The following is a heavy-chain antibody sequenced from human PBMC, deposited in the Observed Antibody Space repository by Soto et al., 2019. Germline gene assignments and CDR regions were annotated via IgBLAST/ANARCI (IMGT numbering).Heavy chain of an antibody. Sequence: SQTLSLTCAISGDSVSSNSAAWNWIRQSPSRGLEWLGRTYYRSKWYNDYAVSVKSRITVNPDTSKNQFSLQLNSVTPEDTAVYYCARGEYSYGYNYYYYGMDVWGQGTTVTVSS. CDR2: TYYRSKWYN. CDR3: ARGEYSYGYNYYYYGMDV. CDR1: GDSVSSNSAA. D-gene: IGHD5-18*01. J-gene: IGHJ6*02. V-gene: IGHV6-1*01.